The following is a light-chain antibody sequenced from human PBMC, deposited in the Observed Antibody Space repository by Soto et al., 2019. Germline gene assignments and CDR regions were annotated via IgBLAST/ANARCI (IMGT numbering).Light chain of an antibody. J-gene: IGKJ2*01. V-gene: IGKV3-11*01. Sequence: EIVLTQSPATLSLSPGERATLSCRASQSVSSYLAWYQQKPGQAPRLLIYDASNRATGIPARFSGSGSGTDFTLTISSLEPEDSAVYYCHQYDKAPQTFGQGTKVEIK. CDR1: QSVSSY. CDR2: DAS. CDR3: HQYDKAPQT.